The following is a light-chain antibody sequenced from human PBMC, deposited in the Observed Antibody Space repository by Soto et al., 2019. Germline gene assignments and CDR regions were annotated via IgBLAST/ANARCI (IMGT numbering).Light chain of an antibody. J-gene: IGKJ1*01. CDR1: QGVRSY. V-gene: IGKV1-9*01. Sequence: IQLTHSPSSLSAAVADRVTISCLVSQGVRSYLAWFPQRPGKALKLLIFGASTLQNGVPARFSGGGFGTEFTLTITSLRPEDFATYYCHQVYTYPRTFGQGTKVDI. CDR2: GAS. CDR3: HQVYTYPRT.